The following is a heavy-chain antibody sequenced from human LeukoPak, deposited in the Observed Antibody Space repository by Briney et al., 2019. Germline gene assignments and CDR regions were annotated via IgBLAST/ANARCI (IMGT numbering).Heavy chain of an antibody. D-gene: IGHD6-6*01. V-gene: IGHV3-30*18. CDR1: GFTFSSYG. Sequence: GGSLRLSCAASGFTFSSYGMHWVRQAPGKGLEWVAVISYDRSKEYYADSVKGRFTISRDNSKNTLYLQMNSLKTEDTAVYYCAKDRKVGSSSSQSYYFDYWGQGTLVTVSS. J-gene: IGHJ4*02. CDR2: ISYDRSKE. CDR3: AKDRKVGSSSSQSYYFDY.